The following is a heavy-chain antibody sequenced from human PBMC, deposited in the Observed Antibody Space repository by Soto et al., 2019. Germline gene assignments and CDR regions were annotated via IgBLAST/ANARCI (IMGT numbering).Heavy chain of an antibody. V-gene: IGHV4-34*01. CDR2: INHSGST. D-gene: IGHD6-19*01. CDR3: ARGGRAGTLYYYYYYMDV. J-gene: IGHJ6*03. CDR1: GGSFSGYY. Sequence: PSETLSLTCAVYGGSFSGYYWSWIRQPPGKGLEWIGEINHSGSTNYNPSLKSRVTISVDTSKNQFSLKLSSVTAADTALYYCARGGRAGTLYYYYYYMDVWGKGTTVTVSS.